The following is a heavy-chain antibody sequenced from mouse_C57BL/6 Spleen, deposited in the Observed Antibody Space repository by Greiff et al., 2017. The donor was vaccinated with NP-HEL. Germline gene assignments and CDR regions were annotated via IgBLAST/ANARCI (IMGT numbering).Heavy chain of an antibody. V-gene: IGHV5-6*02. CDR1: GFTFSSYG. D-gene: IGHD2-14*01. CDR3: ARPHRRYFDV. Sequence: EVKLVESGGDLVKPGGSLKLSCAASGFTFSSYGMSWVRQTPDKRLEWVATISSGGSYTYYPDSVKGRFTISRDNAKNTLYLQMSSLKSEDTAMYYCARPHRRYFDVWGTGTTVTVSS. J-gene: IGHJ1*03. CDR2: ISSGGSYT.